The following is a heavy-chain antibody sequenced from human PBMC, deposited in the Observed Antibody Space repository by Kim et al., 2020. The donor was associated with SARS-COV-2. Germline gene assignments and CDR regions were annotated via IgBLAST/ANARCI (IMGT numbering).Heavy chain of an antibody. V-gene: IGHV3-33*01. CDR1: GFTFSSYG. J-gene: IGHJ6*02. Sequence: GGSLRLSCAASGFTFSSYGMHWVRQAPGKGLEWVAVIWYDGSNKYYADSVKGRFTISRDNSKNTLYLQMNSLRAEDTAVYYCARDLYYYDSSGYPTPGGYYYGMDVWGQGTTVTVSS. D-gene: IGHD3-22*01. CDR3: ARDLYYYDSSGYPTPGGYYYGMDV. CDR2: IWYDGSNK.